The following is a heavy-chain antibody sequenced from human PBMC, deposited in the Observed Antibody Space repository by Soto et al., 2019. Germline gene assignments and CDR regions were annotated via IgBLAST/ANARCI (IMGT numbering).Heavy chain of an antibody. CDR1: GFSVGDNY. D-gene: IGHD4-17*01. V-gene: IGHV3-11*06. Sequence: QVQLVESGGGLVEPGGSLRLSCAASGFSVGDNYMTWIRQAPGKGLEWLSYSSSSGGYTNYADSVKGRFTISRDNAKNSLYLQMDSLRAEDTAVYFCARSSGRRHVFTVDYCLDVWGQGTTVTVSS. CDR3: ARSSGRRHVFTVDYCLDV. CDR2: SSSSGGYT. J-gene: IGHJ6*02.